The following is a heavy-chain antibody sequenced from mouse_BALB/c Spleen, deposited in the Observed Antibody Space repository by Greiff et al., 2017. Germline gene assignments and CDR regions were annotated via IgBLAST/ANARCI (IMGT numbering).Heavy chain of an antibody. V-gene: IGHV1-7*01. J-gene: IGHJ3*01. D-gene: IGHD1-1*01. CDR2: INPSTGYT. Sequence: QVQLKQSGAELAKPGASVKMSCKASGYTFTSYWMHWVKQRPGQGLEWIGYINPSTGYTEYNQKFKDKATLTADKSSSTAYMQLSSLTSEDSAVYYCARDGSSLAYWGQGTLVTVSA. CDR3: ARDGSSLAY. CDR1: GYTFTSYW.